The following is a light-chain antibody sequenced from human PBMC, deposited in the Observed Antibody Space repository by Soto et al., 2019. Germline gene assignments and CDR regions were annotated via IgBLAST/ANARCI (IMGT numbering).Light chain of an antibody. Sequence: EIVMTQSPATLSVSPGERATLSCRASQSVSSNLAWYQQKPAHAPRLLIYGASTRATYIPDRFIGSVSGTELTLTISSRQAEDFAVYDCQQDNNWPPYTFGQGTKLEIK. CDR2: GAS. J-gene: IGKJ2*01. CDR1: QSVSSN. CDR3: QQDNNWPPYT. V-gene: IGKV3-15*01.